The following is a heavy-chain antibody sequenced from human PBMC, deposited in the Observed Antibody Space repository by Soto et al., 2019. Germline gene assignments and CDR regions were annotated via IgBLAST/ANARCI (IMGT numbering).Heavy chain of an antibody. Sequence: SGPTLVNPTQTITLTCTFSGFSLSASGVGVGWIRQPPGKALEWLALIYWNDERRYNPSLQSRLTITKDSSKNLVVLTMTNMDPLDTATYCWARAFWGGYYWSVVDYWGEGTLVTVSS. V-gene: IGHV2-5*01. CDR3: ARAFWGGYYWSVVDY. D-gene: IGHD3-3*01. CDR2: IYWNDER. J-gene: IGHJ4*02. CDR1: GFSLSASGVG.